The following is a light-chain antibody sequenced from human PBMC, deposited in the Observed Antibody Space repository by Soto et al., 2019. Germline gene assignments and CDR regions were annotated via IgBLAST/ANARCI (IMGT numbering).Light chain of an antibody. Sequence: DIQMTQSPSTLSASVGDRVTITCRASQSISDLLAWYQQKPGEAPKLLIYKASSLESGVPSRFSGSGSGTEFSLTISSLQPDDFATYYCQQYDNYSPFGGGTKVEIK. CDR2: KAS. V-gene: IGKV1-5*03. J-gene: IGKJ4*02. CDR1: QSISDL. CDR3: QQYDNYSP.